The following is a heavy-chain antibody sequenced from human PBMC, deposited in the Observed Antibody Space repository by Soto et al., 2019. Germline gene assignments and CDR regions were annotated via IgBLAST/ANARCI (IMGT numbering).Heavy chain of an antibody. CDR3: ARDRRYYDSSGYYYYYYGMDV. J-gene: IGHJ6*02. D-gene: IGHD3-22*01. CDR1: GGSISSYY. CDR2: IYYSGGT. Sequence: SETLSLTCTVSGGSISSYYWSWIRQPPGKGLEWIGYIYYSGGTNYNPSLKSRVTISVDTSKNQFSLKLSSVTAADTAVYYCARDRRYYDSSGYYYYYYGMDVWGQGTTVTVSS. V-gene: IGHV4-59*01.